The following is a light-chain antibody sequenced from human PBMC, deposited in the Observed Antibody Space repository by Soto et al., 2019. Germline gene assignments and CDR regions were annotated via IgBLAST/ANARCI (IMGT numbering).Light chain of an antibody. J-gene: IGLJ3*02. Sequence: QLVLTQSPSASASLGASVKLTCTLSSGHNSYAIAWHQQQPEKGPRYLMKVNSDGSHSKGDGIPDRFSGSSSGAERYLTSSRLQAEDEAYYYCQTWSTDIRVFGGGTKLTVL. V-gene: IGLV4-69*01. CDR2: VNSDGSH. CDR3: QTWSTDIRV. CDR1: SGHNSYA.